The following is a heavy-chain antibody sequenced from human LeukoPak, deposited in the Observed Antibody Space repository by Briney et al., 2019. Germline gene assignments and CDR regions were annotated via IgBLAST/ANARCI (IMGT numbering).Heavy chain of an antibody. J-gene: IGHJ4*02. CDR3: TTDYTSGNPY. V-gene: IGHV3-15*01. CDR1: GFTFSNAW. D-gene: IGHD3-10*01. Sequence: GGSLRLSCTASGFTFSNAWMSWVRQAPGKGLEWVGRIKSKTDGGTRDHAAPVKVRFTISRDVSKNTLYLQMNSLKTEDTAVYYCTTDYTSGNPYWGQGTLVTVSS. CDR2: IKSKTDGGTR.